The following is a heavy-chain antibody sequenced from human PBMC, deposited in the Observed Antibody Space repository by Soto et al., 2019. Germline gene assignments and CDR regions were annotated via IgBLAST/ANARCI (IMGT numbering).Heavy chain of an antibody. J-gene: IGHJ5*02. CDR1: GGTFSSYA. V-gene: IGHV1-69*13. CDR2: IIPIFGTA. Sequence: ASVKVSCKASGGTFSSYAISWVRQAPGQGLEWMGGIIPIFGTANYAQKFQGRVTITADESTSTAYMELSSLRSEDTAVYYCARSPDWLLYNWFDPWGQGTLVTVSS. D-gene: IGHD3-9*01. CDR3: ARSPDWLLYNWFDP.